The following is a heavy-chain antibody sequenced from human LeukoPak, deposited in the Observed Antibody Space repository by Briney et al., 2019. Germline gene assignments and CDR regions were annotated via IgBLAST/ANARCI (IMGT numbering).Heavy chain of an antibody. Sequence: PSETLSLTCTVSGGSISRGSYYWSWIRQPPGKGLEWIGYIYYSGSTNYNPSLKSRVTISVDTSKNQFSLKLSSVTAADTAVYYCARDTRTVVTLNAFDIWGQGTMVTVSS. CDR2: IYYSGST. J-gene: IGHJ3*02. V-gene: IGHV4-61*01. CDR1: GGSISRGSYY. CDR3: ARDTRTVVTLNAFDI. D-gene: IGHD4-23*01.